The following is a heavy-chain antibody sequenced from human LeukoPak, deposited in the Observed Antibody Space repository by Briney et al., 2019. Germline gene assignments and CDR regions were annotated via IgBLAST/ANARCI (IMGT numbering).Heavy chain of an antibody. CDR2: IYYSGST. CDR3: ASLSGSYYSPIDY. V-gene: IGHV4-59*01. Sequence: SETLSLTCTVSGGSISSYHWSSIRQPPGKGLEWIGYIYYSGSTNYNPSLKSRVTISVDTSKNQFSLKLSSVTAADTAVYYCASLSGSYYSPIDYWGQGTLVTVSS. CDR1: GGSISSYH. D-gene: IGHD1-26*01. J-gene: IGHJ4*02.